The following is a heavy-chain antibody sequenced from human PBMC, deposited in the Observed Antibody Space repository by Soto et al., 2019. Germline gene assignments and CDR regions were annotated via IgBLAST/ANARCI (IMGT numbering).Heavy chain of an antibody. D-gene: IGHD2-15*01. CDR3: ARGDREDTAVVIGVRPGEYGVDV. J-gene: IGHJ6*02. CDR1: GFTFSNYA. Sequence: QVQLVESGGGVVQPGRPLRLSCAASGFTFSNYAMHWVRQAPGKGLECVAVISYNGGNRFYRDYVKGRFTISRDNSKNTVHLQIDSLRYEDAAVYYCARGDREDTAVVIGVRPGEYGVDVWGQGTTVTVSS. CDR2: ISYNGGNR. V-gene: IGHV3-30*04.